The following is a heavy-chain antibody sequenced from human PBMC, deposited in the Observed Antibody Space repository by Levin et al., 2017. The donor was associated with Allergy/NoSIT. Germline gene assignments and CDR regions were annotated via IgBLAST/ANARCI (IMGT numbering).Heavy chain of an antibody. D-gene: IGHD2-15*01. CDR2: ISGSGGNT. J-gene: IGHJ4*02. CDR3: AKVRSEVVVAAANY. V-gene: IGHV3-23*01. Sequence: PGGSLRLSCAASGFTFSSYAMIWVRQAPGKGLEWVSGISGSGGNTYSADSVKGRFTISRDNSNNTVYLQMNTLRAEDTAVYYCAKVRSEVVVAAANYWGQGTLVTVSS. CDR1: GFTFSSYA.